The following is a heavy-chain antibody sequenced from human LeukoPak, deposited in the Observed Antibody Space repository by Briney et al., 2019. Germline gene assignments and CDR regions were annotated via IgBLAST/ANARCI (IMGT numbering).Heavy chain of an antibody. CDR2: IWYDGSNK. J-gene: IGHJ3*02. Sequence: GGSLRLSCAASGFTFRNYGMHWVRQAPGKGLEWVAVIWYDGSNKYYADSVKGRFTISRDNSKNTLYLQMNSLRAEDAAVYCCARGFRFLEWSDDAFDIWGQGTMVTVSS. CDR3: ARGFRFLEWSDDAFDI. CDR1: GFTFRNYG. D-gene: IGHD3-3*01. V-gene: IGHV3-33*01.